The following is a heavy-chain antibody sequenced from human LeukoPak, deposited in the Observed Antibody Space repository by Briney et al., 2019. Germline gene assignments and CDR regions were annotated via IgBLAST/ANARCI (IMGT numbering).Heavy chain of an antibody. CDR1: GFTFSGYY. Sequence: GGSLRLSCAASGFTFSGYYMIWVRQAPGKGLEWLSYISGSSSYTNYADSVKGRFTISRDNAKNSLYLQLTSLRADDTAVYYWARERYGATTDFDYWGQGTLVTVSS. V-gene: IGHV3-11*05. D-gene: IGHD5-12*01. CDR3: ARERYGATTDFDY. J-gene: IGHJ4*02. CDR2: ISGSSSYT.